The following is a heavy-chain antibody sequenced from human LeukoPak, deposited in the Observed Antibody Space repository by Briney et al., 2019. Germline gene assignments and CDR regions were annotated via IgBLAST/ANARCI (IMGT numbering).Heavy chain of an antibody. Sequence: SETLSLTCTVSGVSVSNYYWSWIRQPPGKGLEWIGNIYYSGNTNYNPSLKSRVTISLDTSKNQFSLKLSSVTAADTAVYYCARMSSSPRFDYWGQGTLVTVSS. CDR3: ARMSSSPRFDY. D-gene: IGHD6-6*01. J-gene: IGHJ4*02. V-gene: IGHV4-59*02. CDR1: GVSVSNYY. CDR2: IYYSGNT.